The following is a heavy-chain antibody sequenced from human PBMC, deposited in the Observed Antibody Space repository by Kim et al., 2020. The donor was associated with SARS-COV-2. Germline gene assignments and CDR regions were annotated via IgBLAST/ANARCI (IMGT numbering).Heavy chain of an antibody. D-gene: IGHD2-2*01. Sequence: GGSLRLSCAASGFTFSNHAMHWVRQAPGKGLEWVAVISYDGSNKYYTDSVKGRFTVSRDNSKYTLYLQLNSLRPEDTAVYFCAREEYAKYYTDYWGQGILVTVSS. V-gene: IGHV3-30*04. CDR1: GFTFSNHA. CDR2: ISYDGSNK. J-gene: IGHJ4*02. CDR3: AREEYAKYYTDY.